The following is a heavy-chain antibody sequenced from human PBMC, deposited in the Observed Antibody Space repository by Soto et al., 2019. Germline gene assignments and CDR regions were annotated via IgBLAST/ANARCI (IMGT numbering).Heavy chain of an antibody. V-gene: IGHV3-21*01. D-gene: IGHD1-26*01. Sequence: GGSLRLSCASSGFTFSTYTMNWVRQAPGKGLEWVSSINGRGNYIYYAESVKGRFTISRDNAKNSLYLQMDRLRAEDTALYYCVRENGKVGTNSAFDYWGLGALVTVSS. CDR3: VRENGKVGTNSAFDY. CDR1: GFTFSTYT. CDR2: INGRGNYI. J-gene: IGHJ4*02.